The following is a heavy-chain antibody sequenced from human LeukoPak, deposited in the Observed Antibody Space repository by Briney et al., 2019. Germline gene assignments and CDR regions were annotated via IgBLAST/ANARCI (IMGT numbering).Heavy chain of an antibody. CDR1: GGSISSHY. V-gene: IGHV4-59*11. Sequence: KPSETLSLTCTVSGGSISSHYWSWIRQPPGKGLEWIGYIYYSGSTNYNPSLKSRVTISVDTSKNQFSLKLSSVTAADTAVYYCARTTSGGLDTWGQGTMVTVSS. CDR2: IYYSGST. CDR3: ARTTSGGLDT. J-gene: IGHJ3*02. D-gene: IGHD3-16*01.